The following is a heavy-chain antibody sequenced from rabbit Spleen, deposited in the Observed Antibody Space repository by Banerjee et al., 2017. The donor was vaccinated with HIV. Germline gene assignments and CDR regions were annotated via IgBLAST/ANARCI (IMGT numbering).Heavy chain of an antibody. CDR1: GFSLSNNYV. J-gene: IGHJ6*01. D-gene: IGHD2-1*01. CDR3: ARGSAAMTMVITGYYLSL. V-gene: IGHV1S45*01. Sequence: QEQLEESGGDLVKPGGSLALTCKASGFSLSNNYVMRWVRQAPGKGLEWIASIYPGNGVTYYANWAKGRFTISKTSSTTVTLQMTSLTAADTATYFCARGSAAMTMVITGYYLSLWGQGTLVTVS. CDR2: IYPGNGVT.